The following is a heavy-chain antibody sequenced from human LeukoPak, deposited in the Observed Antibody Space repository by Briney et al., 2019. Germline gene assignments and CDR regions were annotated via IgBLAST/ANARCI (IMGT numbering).Heavy chain of an antibody. V-gene: IGHV3-33*01. J-gene: IGHJ3*02. CDR1: GFILSNYA. CDR2: IWYDGSNK. D-gene: IGHD5-12*01. Sequence: GGSLRLSCAASGFILSNYAMHWGCEAPGKGLEWVAGIWYDGSNKYYADSVKGRFTISRDKSKNTLYLQMNSLRAEDTAVYHCARGSTGYDSDAFDTWGQGTMVTVSS. CDR3: ARGSTGYDSDAFDT.